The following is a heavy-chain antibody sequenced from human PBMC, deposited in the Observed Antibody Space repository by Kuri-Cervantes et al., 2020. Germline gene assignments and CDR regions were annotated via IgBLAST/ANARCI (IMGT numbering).Heavy chain of an antibody. Sequence: GGSLSLSCPASGFTFSSYSMNWVRQAPGEGLEWVSSISSSSSYIYYADSVKGRFTISRDNSKNTLYLQMNSLRAEDTAMYYCAKETTGYSYGNLDYWGQGTLVTVSS. V-gene: IGHV3-21*01. J-gene: IGHJ4*02. CDR1: GFTFSSYS. CDR3: AKETTGYSYGNLDY. CDR2: ISSSSSYI. D-gene: IGHD5-18*01.